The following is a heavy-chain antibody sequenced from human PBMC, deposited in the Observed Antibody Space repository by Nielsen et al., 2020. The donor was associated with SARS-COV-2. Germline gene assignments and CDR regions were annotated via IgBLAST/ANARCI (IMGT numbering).Heavy chain of an antibody. Sequence: GESLKISCKGSGYSFTSYWIGWVRQMPGKGPEWMGIIYPGDSDTRYSPSFQGQATISADKSISTAYLQWSSLKASDTAMYYCARIVVSGGDAFDIWGQVTMVTVSS. J-gene: IGHJ3*02. CDR1: GYSFTSYW. V-gene: IGHV5-51*01. CDR3: ARIVVSGGDAFDI. CDR2: IYPGDSDT. D-gene: IGHD3-22*01.